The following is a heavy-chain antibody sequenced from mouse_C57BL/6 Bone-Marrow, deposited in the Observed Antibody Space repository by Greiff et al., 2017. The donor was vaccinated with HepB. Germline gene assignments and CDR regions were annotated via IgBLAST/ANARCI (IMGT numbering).Heavy chain of an antibody. J-gene: IGHJ2*01. V-gene: IGHV1-69*01. CDR1: GYTFTSYW. CDR2: IDPSDSYT. Sequence: QVHVKQPGAELVMPGASVKLSCKASGYTFTSYWMHWVKQRPGQGLEWIGEIDPSDSYTNYNQKFKGKSTLTVDKSSSTASMQLSSLTSEDSAVYYCAREGGVVAHFGYWGQGTTLTVSS. D-gene: IGHD1-1*01. CDR3: AREGGVVAHFGY.